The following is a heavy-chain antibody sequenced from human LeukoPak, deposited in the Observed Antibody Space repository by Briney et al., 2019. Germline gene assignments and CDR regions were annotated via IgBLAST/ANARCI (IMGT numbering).Heavy chain of an antibody. CDR3: ARERCRTSCPTWGYFDH. J-gene: IGHJ4*02. D-gene: IGHD2-2*01. CDR1: GFTFSSHG. CDR2: IWYDGTNK. V-gene: IGHV3-33*01. Sequence: PGGSLRLSCAASGFTFSSHGIHWVRQAPGRGLEWVAVIWYDGTNKYYEDSVKGRFSISRDDSKHTVYLQMNSLRAEDTAVYYCARERCRTSCPTWGYFDHWGQGTLVTVSS.